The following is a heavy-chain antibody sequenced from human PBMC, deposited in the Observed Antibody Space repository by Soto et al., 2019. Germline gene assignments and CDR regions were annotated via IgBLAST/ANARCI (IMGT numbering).Heavy chain of an antibody. CDR2: IKKDGSER. D-gene: IGHD1-26*01. CDR1: EFTFTSSW. CDR3: ARDPRDSEYAIFDY. V-gene: IGHV3-7*05. Sequence: GGSLRLSCAASEFTFTSSWMTWVRQAPGKGLEWVATIKKDGSERYYVDSVKGRFTISRDNAKNSLYLQMDSLRADDTAVYYCARDPRDSEYAIFDYWGQGTLVTVSS. J-gene: IGHJ4*02.